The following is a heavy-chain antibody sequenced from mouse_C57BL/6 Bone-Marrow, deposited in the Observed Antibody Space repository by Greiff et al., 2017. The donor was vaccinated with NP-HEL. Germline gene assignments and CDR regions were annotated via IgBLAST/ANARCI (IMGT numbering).Heavy chain of an antibody. D-gene: IGHD3-2*02. CDR3: ARSGTAQATPAWFAY. CDR2: INPGSGGT. V-gene: IGHV1-54*01. CDR1: GYAFTNHL. Sequence: QVHVKQSGAELVRPGPSVKVSCKASGYAFTNHLIEWVKQRPGQGLEWIGVINPGSGGTNYNEKFKGKATLTADKSSSPAYMQLSSLTSEDSAVYFCARSGTAQATPAWFAYWGQGTLVTVSA. J-gene: IGHJ3*01.